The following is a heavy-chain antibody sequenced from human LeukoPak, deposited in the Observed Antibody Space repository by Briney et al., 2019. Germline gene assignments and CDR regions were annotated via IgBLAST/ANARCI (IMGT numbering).Heavy chain of an antibody. Sequence: PGGSLRLSCAASGFTFSNYWVHWVRQAPGKGLVWVSRINPDGSTINYADSVKGRFTISRDNAKNTLYLQMNSLRAEDTAVYYCAKEGRFGSYLLWGQGTLVTVSS. CDR1: GFTFSNYW. CDR3: AKEGRFGSYLL. V-gene: IGHV3-74*01. CDR2: INPDGSTI. J-gene: IGHJ4*02. D-gene: IGHD3-10*01.